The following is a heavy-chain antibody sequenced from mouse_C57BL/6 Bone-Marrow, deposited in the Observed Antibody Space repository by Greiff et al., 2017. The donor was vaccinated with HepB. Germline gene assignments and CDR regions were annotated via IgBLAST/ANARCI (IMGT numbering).Heavy chain of an antibody. Sequence: EVQGVESGGGLVKPGGSLKLSCAASGFTFSSYAMSWVRQTPEKRLEWVATISDGGSYTYYPDNVKGRFTISRDNANNNLYLQMRYLKSEDTAMYYCARVDDDRGKATTLTVSS. CDR2: ISDGGSYT. CDR3: ARVDDD. V-gene: IGHV5-4*01. CDR1: GFTFSSYA. J-gene: IGHJ2*01.